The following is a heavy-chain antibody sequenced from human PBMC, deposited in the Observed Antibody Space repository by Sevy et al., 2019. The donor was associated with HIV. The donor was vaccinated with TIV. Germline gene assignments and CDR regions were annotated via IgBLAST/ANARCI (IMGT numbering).Heavy chain of an antibody. J-gene: IGHJ4*02. D-gene: IGHD3-10*01. CDR3: ARGANYFGSGSNPNLDY. Sequence: GGSLRLSCAASGFTFSSYGMHWVRQAPGKGLEWVALIWYDGGNKYYADSVKGRFTISRDNSKNTMYLQMNSLRAEDTAVSYCARGANYFGSGSNPNLDYWGQGTLVTVSS. CDR1: GFTFSSYG. V-gene: IGHV3-33*01. CDR2: IWYDGGNK.